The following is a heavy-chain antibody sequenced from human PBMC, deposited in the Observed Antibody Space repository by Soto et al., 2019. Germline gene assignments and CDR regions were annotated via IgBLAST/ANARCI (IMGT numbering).Heavy chain of an antibody. CDR3: ARDQDGYSYGH. D-gene: IGHD5-18*01. CDR1: GGSISSYY. Sequence: SETLSLTCTVSGGSISSYYWSWIRQPPGKGLEWIGYIYYSGSTNYNPSLKSRVAISVDTSKNQFSLKLSSVTAADTAVYYCARDQDGYSYGHWGQGTLVTVSS. J-gene: IGHJ4*02. V-gene: IGHV4-59*01. CDR2: IYYSGST.